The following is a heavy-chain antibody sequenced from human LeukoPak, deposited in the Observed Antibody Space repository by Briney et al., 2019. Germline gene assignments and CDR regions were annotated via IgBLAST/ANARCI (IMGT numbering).Heavy chain of an antibody. D-gene: IGHD4-17*01. CDR1: GHSISTYYY. J-gene: IGHJ4*02. V-gene: IGHV4-38-2*01. Sequence: SETLSLTCGVSGHSISTYYYWGWIRQTPGKGLEWIGSISHGGSTYYNPSLQSRVTISVDTSKNEFSPKLSSVTAADTAVFYCARHGGNYGDYYFDYWGQGTLVTVSS. CDR3: ARHGGNYGDYYFDY. CDR2: ISHGGST.